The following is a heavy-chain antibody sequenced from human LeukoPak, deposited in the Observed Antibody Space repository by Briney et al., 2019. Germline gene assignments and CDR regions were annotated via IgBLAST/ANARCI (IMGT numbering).Heavy chain of an antibody. CDR1: GFTFSSYG. Sequence: PGRSLRLSCAASGFTFSSYGIHWVRQAPGKGLEWVAVISYDGSNKYYADSVKGRFTISRDNSKNTLYLQMNSLRAEDTAVYYCAKGVAIAARRGPPQHWGQGTMVTVSS. CDR2: ISYDGSNK. J-gene: IGHJ1*01. V-gene: IGHV3-30*18. CDR3: AKGVAIAARRGPPQH. D-gene: IGHD6-6*01.